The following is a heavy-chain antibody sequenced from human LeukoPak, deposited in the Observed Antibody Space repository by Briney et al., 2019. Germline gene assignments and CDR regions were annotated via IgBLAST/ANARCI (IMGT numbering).Heavy chain of an antibody. V-gene: IGHV1-18*01. Sequence: ASVAVSCKASGYTFTSYGISWVRQAPGQGLEWMGWISAYNGNTNYAQELQGRVTMTTDTSTSTAYMELRSLRSDDTAVYYCARAEGYSGYDYGNYYGMDVWGQGTTVTVSS. CDR3: ARAEGYSGYDYGNYYGMDV. J-gene: IGHJ6*02. D-gene: IGHD5-12*01. CDR2: ISAYNGNT. CDR1: GYTFTSYG.